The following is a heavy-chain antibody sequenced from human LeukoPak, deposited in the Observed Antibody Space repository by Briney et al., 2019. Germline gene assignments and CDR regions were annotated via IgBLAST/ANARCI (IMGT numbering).Heavy chain of an antibody. CDR1: VGSINGYY. D-gene: IGHD6-19*01. CDR3: AREIAVAGMS. V-gene: IGHV4-4*07. J-gene: IGHJ5*02. Sequence: PSETLSLTCSVSVGSINGYYWSWIRQPAGKGLEWIGRIYSGGSTNYNPSLRSRVTLSVDTSKNRFSLNLTSVTAADTAVYYCAREIAVAGMSWGQGTLVTVSS. CDR2: IYSGGST.